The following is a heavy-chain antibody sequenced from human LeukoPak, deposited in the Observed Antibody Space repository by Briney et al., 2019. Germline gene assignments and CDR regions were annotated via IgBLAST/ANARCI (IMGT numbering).Heavy chain of an antibody. CDR3: ASQGRGAIRQFDP. Sequence: SETLSLTCAVYGGSFSGYYWSWLHQPPGKGLEWIGEINHSGSTNYNPSLKSRVTISVDTSKNQFSLKLSSVTAADTAVYYCASQGRGAIRQFDPWGQGTLVTVSS. J-gene: IGHJ5*02. CDR2: INHSGST. D-gene: IGHD2-2*02. V-gene: IGHV4-34*01. CDR1: GGSFSGYY.